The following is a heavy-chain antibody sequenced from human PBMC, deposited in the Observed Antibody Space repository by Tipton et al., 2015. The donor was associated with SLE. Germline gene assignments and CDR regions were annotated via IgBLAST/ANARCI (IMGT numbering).Heavy chain of an antibody. V-gene: IGHV4-61*02. CDR2: MLSSGDT. Sequence: LRLSCTVSGASIKSGSYFWTWIRQPAGKGLEWIGRMLSSGDTNYNPSLKSRLTMSVDTSKNQFSLNLNSVTAADTAVYYCARVWDYGDAFDIWGQGTMVTVSS. CDR3: ARVWDYGDAFDI. J-gene: IGHJ3*02. CDR1: GASIKSGSYF. D-gene: IGHD4-17*01.